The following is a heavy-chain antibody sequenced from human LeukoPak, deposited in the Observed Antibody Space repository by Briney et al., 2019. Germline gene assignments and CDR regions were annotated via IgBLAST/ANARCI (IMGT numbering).Heavy chain of an antibody. Sequence: SQTLSLTCTVSGGSISSGGDCWGWIRQHPGKGREWIGYIYYRGSTYYNPSRKSRVTTSVYTAKNQWSLKLSSVTAADTPVYYCAREYTVEAGYFQYWGQGPLLTVPS. V-gene: IGHV4-31*03. CDR1: GGSISSGGDC. CDR3: AREYTVEAGYFQY. D-gene: IGHD4-23*01. CDR2: IYYRGST. J-gene: IGHJ4*02.